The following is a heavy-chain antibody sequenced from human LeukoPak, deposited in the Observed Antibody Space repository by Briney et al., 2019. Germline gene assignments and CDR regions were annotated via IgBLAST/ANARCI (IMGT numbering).Heavy chain of an antibody. CDR1: GFTFSSYA. CDR3: ARLNIVVVPAAPSAL. J-gene: IGHJ4*02. CDR2: ISYDGGNK. Sequence: PGGSLRLSCAASGFTFSSYAMHWVRQAPGKGLEWVAVISYDGGNKYYADSVKGRFTISRDNSKNTLYLQMNSLRAEDTAVYYCARLNIVVVPAAPSALWGQGTLVTVSS. D-gene: IGHD2-2*01. V-gene: IGHV3-30*04.